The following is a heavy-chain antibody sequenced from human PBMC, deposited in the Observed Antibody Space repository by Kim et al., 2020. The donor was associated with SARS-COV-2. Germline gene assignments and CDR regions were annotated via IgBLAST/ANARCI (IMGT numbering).Heavy chain of an antibody. CDR2: IWYDGSNK. Sequence: GGSLRLSCAASGFTFSSYGMHWVRQAPGKGLEWVAVIWYDGSNKYYADSVKGRFTISRDNSKNTLYLQMNSLRAEDTAVYYCARLTGGRVPDYWGQGTLVTVSS. V-gene: IGHV3-33*01. CDR1: GFTFSSYG. J-gene: IGHJ4*02. CDR3: ARLTGGRVPDY. D-gene: IGHD7-27*01.